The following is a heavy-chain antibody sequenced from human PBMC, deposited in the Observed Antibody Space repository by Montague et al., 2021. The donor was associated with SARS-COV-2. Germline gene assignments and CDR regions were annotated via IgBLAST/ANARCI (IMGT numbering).Heavy chain of an antibody. V-gene: IGHV3-7*03. J-gene: IGHJ6*02. CDR1: GFTFSDYW. Sequence: SLRLSCAVSGFTFSDYWMNRVRQAPGKGLEWVANIKGDGSQKYSVDSVKGRFTISRDNAKNSLYLQMNSLRVEDTAVYYCARKNSMDVWGQGTTVIVSS. CDR3: ARKNSMDV. CDR2: IKGDGSQK.